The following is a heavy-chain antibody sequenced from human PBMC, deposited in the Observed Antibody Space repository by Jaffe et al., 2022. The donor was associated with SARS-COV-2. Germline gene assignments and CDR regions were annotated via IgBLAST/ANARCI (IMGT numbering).Heavy chain of an antibody. J-gene: IGHJ3*02. Sequence: QVQLQESGPGLVKPSQTLSLTCTVSGGSISSGSYYWSWIRQPAGKGLEWIGRIYTSGSTNYNPSLKSRVTISVDTSKNQFSLKLSSVTAADTAVYYCARAHFLGRHLDDAFDIWGQGTMVTVSS. CDR1: GGSISSGSYY. CDR2: IYTSGST. V-gene: IGHV4-61*02. CDR3: ARAHFLGRHLDDAFDI. D-gene: IGHD3-3*02.